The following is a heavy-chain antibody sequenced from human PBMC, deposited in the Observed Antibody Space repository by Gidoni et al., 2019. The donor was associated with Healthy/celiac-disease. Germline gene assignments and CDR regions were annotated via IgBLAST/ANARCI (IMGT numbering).Heavy chain of an antibody. J-gene: IGHJ4*02. CDR3: AKARYYDSSGYYYGRSFDY. CDR2: SGGSGGST. D-gene: IGHD3-22*01. V-gene: IGHV3-23*04. Sequence: EVQLVESRGGLVEPGGSLRLSCAASGFHFSRYAMSWVRQAPGKGLEGVSASGGSGGSTYYADSVKGRFTITRDNSKNTRYLQMNSLRADDTAVYYCAKARYYDSSGYYYGRSFDYWGQGTLVTVSS. CDR1: GFHFSRYA.